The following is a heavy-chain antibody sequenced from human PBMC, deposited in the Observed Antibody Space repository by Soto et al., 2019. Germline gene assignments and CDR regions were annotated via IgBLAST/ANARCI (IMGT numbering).Heavy chain of an antibody. V-gene: IGHV6-1*01. J-gene: IGHJ3*02. D-gene: IGHD3-10*01. Sequence: SQTLSLTCAISGDSVSSNSAAWNWIRQSPSRGLEWLGRTYYRSKWYNDYAVSVKSRITINPDTSKNQFSLQLNSVTPEDTAVYYCARDHSDYYGSGRFDAFDIWGQGTMVTVSS. CDR1: GDSVSSNSAA. CDR3: ARDHSDYYGSGRFDAFDI. CDR2: TYYRSKWYN.